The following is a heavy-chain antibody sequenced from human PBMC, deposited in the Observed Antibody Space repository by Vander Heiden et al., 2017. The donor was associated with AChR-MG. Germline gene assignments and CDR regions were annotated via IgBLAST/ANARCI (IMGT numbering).Heavy chain of an antibody. CDR2: IRYDGSNK. D-gene: IGHD6-6*01. J-gene: IGHJ3*02. CDR3: AKDGPEYSSSGFAFDI. Sequence: QVQLVESGGGVVQPGGSLRLSCAASGFTFSSYGMHWVRQAPGKGLEWVAFIRYDGSNKYYADSVKGRFTISRDNSKNTLYLQMNSLRAEDTAVYYCAKDGPEYSSSGFAFDIWGQGTMVTVSS. V-gene: IGHV3-30*02. CDR1: GFTFSSYG.